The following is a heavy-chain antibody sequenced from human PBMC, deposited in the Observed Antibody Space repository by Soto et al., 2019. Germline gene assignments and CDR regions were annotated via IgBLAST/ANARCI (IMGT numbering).Heavy chain of an antibody. CDR3: ARDLELPRLYGMDV. Sequence: ASVEVSCKASGGTFSSYAVSWVRQAPGQGLEWMGGIIPIFGTANYAQKFQGRVTITADESTSTAYMELSSLRSEDTAVYYCARDLELPRLYGMDVWGQGTTIPVSS. J-gene: IGHJ6*02. V-gene: IGHV1-69*13. CDR2: IIPIFGTA. CDR1: GGTFSSYA. D-gene: IGHD1-26*01.